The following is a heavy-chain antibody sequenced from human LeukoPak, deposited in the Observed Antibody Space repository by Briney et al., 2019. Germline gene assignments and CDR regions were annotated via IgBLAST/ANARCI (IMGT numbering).Heavy chain of an antibody. Sequence: QPGRSPRLSCAASGFTFSSYAMHWVRQAPGKGLEWVAVISYDGSNKYYADSVKGRFTISRDNSKNTLYLQMNSLRAEDTAVYYCARVREDDYEGFDYWGQGTLVTVSS. V-gene: IGHV3-30-3*01. D-gene: IGHD4-17*01. CDR1: GFTFSSYA. CDR2: ISYDGSNK. J-gene: IGHJ4*02. CDR3: ARVREDDYEGFDY.